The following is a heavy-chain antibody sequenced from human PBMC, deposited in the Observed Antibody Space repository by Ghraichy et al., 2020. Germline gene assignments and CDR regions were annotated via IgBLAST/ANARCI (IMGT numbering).Heavy chain of an antibody. D-gene: IGHD1-1*01. CDR2: VKPDGGEK. V-gene: IGHV3-7*01. CDR3: AKCRGTTWNDALDV. CDR1: GFMFSRFW. Sequence: GGSLRLSCAASGFMFSRFWVTWVRQAPGQGLEWVANVKPDGGEKNYVGSVKGRFTISRDNAKKSLYLQMNSLRAEDTAVYYCAKCRGTTWNDALDVWGQGKMVPVTP. J-gene: IGHJ3*01.